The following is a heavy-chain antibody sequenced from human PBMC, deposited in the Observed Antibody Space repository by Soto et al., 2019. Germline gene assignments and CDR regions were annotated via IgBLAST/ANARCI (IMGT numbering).Heavy chain of an antibody. CDR1: GGSISSGDYY. J-gene: IGHJ4*02. CDR2: IYYSGST. CDR3: ARVSPGPMIQPFDY. V-gene: IGHV4-30-4*01. D-gene: IGHD3-22*01. Sequence: PSETLSLTCTVSGGSISSGDYYWSWIRQPPGKGLEWIGYIYYSGSTYYNPSLKSRVTISVDTSKNQFSLKLSSVTAADTAVYYCARVSPGPMIQPFDYWGQGTLVTVST.